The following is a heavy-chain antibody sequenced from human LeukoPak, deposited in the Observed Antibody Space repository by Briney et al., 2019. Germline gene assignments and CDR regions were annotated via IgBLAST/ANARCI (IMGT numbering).Heavy chain of an antibody. CDR3: ARAVGATTVGDWFDP. CDR1: GYTFTGYY. V-gene: IGHV1-2*02. Sequence: ASVKVSCKASGYTFTGYYMHWVRQAPGQGLEWMGWNNPNSGGTNYAQKFQGRVTMTRDTSITTAYMELSRLRSDDTAVYYCARAVGATTVGDWFDPWGQGTLVTVSS. CDR2: NNPNSGGT. J-gene: IGHJ5*02. D-gene: IGHD1-26*01.